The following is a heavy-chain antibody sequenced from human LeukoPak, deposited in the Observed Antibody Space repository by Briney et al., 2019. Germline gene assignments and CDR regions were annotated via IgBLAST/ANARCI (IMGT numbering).Heavy chain of an antibody. CDR3: ARHFDC. V-gene: IGHV4-59*08. CDR1: GGSIAGFY. CDR2: MYYSGST. Sequence: SETLSLTCTVSGGSIAGFYWSWFRQSPGKGLEWIGYMYYSGSTYYNPSLKSRVSLSVDTSKNQFSLKLSSVTAADTAVYYCARHFDCWGQGTLVTVSS. J-gene: IGHJ4*02.